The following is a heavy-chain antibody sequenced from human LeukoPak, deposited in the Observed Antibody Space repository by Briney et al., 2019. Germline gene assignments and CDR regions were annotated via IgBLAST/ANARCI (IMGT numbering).Heavy chain of an antibody. J-gene: IGHJ6*02. D-gene: IGHD3-3*01. CDR1: GFTFSSYW. Sequence: GGSLRLSCVGSGFTFSSYWMSWVRQAPGKGLEWVANMKQDGSEIYYVDSVKGRFTISRDNAKNSLYLQMNSLRAEDTAVYYCARRGDTIFGVVTIKNYGMDVWGQGTTVTVSS. V-gene: IGHV3-7*05. CDR2: MKQDGSEI. CDR3: ARRGDTIFGVVTIKNYGMDV.